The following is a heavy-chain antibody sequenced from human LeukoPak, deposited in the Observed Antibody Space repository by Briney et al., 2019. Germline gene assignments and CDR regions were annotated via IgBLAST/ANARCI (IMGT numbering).Heavy chain of an antibody. Sequence: ASVKVSCKASGYTFTSYDINWVRQATGQGLEWMGWMNPNSGNTGYAQKFQGRVTMTRNTSISTAYMELSSLRSEDTAVYYCARGIGGWYEVLSGDAFDIWGQGTMVTVSS. CDR1: GYTFTSYD. CDR2: MNPNSGNT. CDR3: ARGIGGWYEVLSGDAFDI. J-gene: IGHJ3*02. D-gene: IGHD6-19*01. V-gene: IGHV1-8*01.